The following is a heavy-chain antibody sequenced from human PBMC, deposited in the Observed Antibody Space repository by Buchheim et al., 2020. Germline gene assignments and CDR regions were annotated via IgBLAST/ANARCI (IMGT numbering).Heavy chain of an antibody. CDR2: INHSGST. J-gene: IGHJ4*02. CDR1: GGSFSGYY. CDR3: ARVLSSGYYETHPFDY. V-gene: IGHV4-34*01. D-gene: IGHD3-22*01. Sequence: QVQLQQWGAGLLKPSETLSLTCAVYGGSFSGYYWSWIRQPPGKGLEWIGEINHSGSTNYNPSLKSRVTISVDTSKNQFSLKLSSVTAADTAVYYCARVLSSGYYETHPFDYWGQGTL.